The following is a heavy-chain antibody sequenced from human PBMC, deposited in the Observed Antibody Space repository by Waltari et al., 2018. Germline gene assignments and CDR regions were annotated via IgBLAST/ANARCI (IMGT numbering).Heavy chain of an antibody. Sequence: ELQLLESGGGFVQPGGSLRLSCAASGFTFSNYAMSWVRQAPGKGLEWVSGISGSGDYTYYADSVKGRFTISRDNSKNTLHLQMNSLRAEDTAIYYCAKDGDSSQPHNWFDPWGQGTLVIVSS. CDR3: AKDGDSSQPHNWFDP. V-gene: IGHV3-23*01. J-gene: IGHJ5*02. CDR1: GFTFSNYA. D-gene: IGHD6-13*01. CDR2: ISGSGDYT.